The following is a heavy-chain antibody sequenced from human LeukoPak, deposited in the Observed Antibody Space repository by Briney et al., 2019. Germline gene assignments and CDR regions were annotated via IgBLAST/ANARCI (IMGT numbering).Heavy chain of an antibody. V-gene: IGHV3-23*01. CDR3: ARDFVAGPRGGY. D-gene: IGHD6-19*01. Sequence: GGFLRLSCAASGFTFSSYAMSWVRQAPGKGLEWVSAISGSGGSTYYADSVKGRFTISRDNSKNTLYLQMNSLRAEDTAVYYCARDFVAGPRGGYWGQGTLVTVSS. CDR2: ISGSGGST. J-gene: IGHJ4*02. CDR1: GFTFSSYA.